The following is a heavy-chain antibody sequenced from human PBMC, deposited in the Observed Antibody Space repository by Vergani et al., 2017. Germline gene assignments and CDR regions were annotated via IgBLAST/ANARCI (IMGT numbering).Heavy chain of an antibody. CDR1: GFTFTAHG. CDR2: ISGQNFST. D-gene: IGHD2-2*01. CDR3: AKVRSSSTSCPFDY. V-gene: IGHV3-23*01. J-gene: IGHJ4*02. Sequence: EVQLLESGGGSAQPGESLRLSCVASGFTFTAHGLNWVRQAPGKGLEWVSGISGQNFSTHYADSVKGRFTISRDDSKNTVYLQINSLRAEDTAVYYCAKVRSSSTSCPFDYWGQGTLVTVSS.